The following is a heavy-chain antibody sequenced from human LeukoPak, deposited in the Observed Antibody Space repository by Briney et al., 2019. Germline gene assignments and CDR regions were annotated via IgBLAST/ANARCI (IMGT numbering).Heavy chain of an antibody. Sequence: ASVKVSCKASGYTFTGYYMHWVRQAPGQGLEWMGWINPNSGGTNYAQKFQGRVTMTRDTSISTAYMELSRLRSDDTAVYYCASSIVVVPAADNWFDPWGQGTLVTVSS. CDR1: GYTFTGYY. J-gene: IGHJ5*02. D-gene: IGHD2-2*01. CDR3: ASSIVVVPAADNWFDP. CDR2: INPNSGGT. V-gene: IGHV1-2*02.